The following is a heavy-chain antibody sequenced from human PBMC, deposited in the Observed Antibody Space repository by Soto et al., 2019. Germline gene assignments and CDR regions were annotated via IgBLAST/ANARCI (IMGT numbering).Heavy chain of an antibody. CDR2: INHGGST. CDR1: GGSFSGYS. Sequence: PSETLSLTCAVYGGSFSGYSWGWIRQPPGKGLEWIGEINHGGSTNYNPSLKSRVTISVDTSKNQFSLKLSSVTAADTAAYYCARDGVGLDFWGQGTLVTVSS. V-gene: IGHV4-34*01. J-gene: IGHJ4*02. CDR3: ARDGVGLDF.